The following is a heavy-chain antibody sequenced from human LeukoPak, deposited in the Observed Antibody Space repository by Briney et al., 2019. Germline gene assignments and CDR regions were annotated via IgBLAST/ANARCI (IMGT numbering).Heavy chain of an antibody. Sequence: TLSXXCTVSGGSISSSSYYWGWIRQPPGKGLEWIGSIYYNGSTYYNPSLKSRVTISVDTSKNQFSLKLSSVTAADTAVYYXARXAXKRXWEILNPTFDYWGQGTLVTVSS. J-gene: IGHJ4*02. CDR3: ARXAXKRXWEILNPTFDY. CDR1: GGSISSSSYY. CDR2: IYYNGST. V-gene: IGHV4-39*01. D-gene: IGHD1-26*01.